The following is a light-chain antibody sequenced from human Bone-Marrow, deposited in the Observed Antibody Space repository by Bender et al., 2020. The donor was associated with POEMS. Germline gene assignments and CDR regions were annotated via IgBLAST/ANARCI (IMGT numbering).Light chain of an antibody. CDR1: SSNIGNHA. CDR3: SAWDDSLSGWV. CDR2: YDD. Sequence: QSVVTQPPSLPEAPRQTVTISCSVSSSNIGNHAVNWYQQPPRAAPKLLIYYDDLLTPGVSDRFSASKSGTSASLAISELQSEDEAVYYCSAWDDSLSGWVFGGGTKLTVL. V-gene: IGLV1-36*01. J-gene: IGLJ3*02.